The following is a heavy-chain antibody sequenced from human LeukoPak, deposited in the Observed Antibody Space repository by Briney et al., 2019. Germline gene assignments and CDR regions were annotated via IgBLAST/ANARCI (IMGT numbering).Heavy chain of an antibody. CDR1: GFTFSSYG. D-gene: IGHD6-13*01. CDR2: IWYDGSNK. V-gene: IGHV3-33*01. CDR3: ARGGIAAAGTPGY. J-gene: IGHJ4*02. Sequence: PGGSLRLSCAASGFTFSSYGMHWVRQAPGKGLEWVAVIWYDGSNKYYADSVKGRFTISRDNSKNTLYLQMNSLRAEDTAVYYCARGGIAAAGTPGYWGQGTLVTVSS.